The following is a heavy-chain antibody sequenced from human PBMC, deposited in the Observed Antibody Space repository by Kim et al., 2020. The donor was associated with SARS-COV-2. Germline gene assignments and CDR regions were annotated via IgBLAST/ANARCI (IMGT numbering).Heavy chain of an antibody. CDR3: TRLHSPYCSGGSCFNDY. Sequence: GGSLRLSCAASGFTFSGSAMHWVRQASGKGLEWVGRIRSKANSYATAYAASVKGRFTISRDDSKNTAYLQMNSLKTEDTAVYYCTRLHSPYCSGGSCFNDYWGQGTLVTVSS. CDR1: GFTFSGSA. CDR2: IRSKANSYAT. D-gene: IGHD2-15*01. V-gene: IGHV3-73*01. J-gene: IGHJ4*02.